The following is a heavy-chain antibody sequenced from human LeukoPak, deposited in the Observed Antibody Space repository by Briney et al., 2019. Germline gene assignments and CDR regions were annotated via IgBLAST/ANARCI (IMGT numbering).Heavy chain of an antibody. V-gene: IGHV4-59*01. D-gene: IGHD5-18*01. Sequence: SETLSLTCTVSGDSISSYYWSWIRQPPGKGLEWIGYIYYSGDTNYKSSLKSRVTISVDTSKNQFSLKLNSMTAADTAVYYCARLVRDTATGYWNFDLWGRGTLVTVSS. CDR2: IYYSGDT. J-gene: IGHJ2*01. CDR1: GDSISSYY. CDR3: ARLVRDTATGYWNFDL.